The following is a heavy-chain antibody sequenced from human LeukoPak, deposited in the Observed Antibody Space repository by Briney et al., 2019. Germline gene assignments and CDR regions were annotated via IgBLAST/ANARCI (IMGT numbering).Heavy chain of an antibody. J-gene: IGHJ4*02. Sequence: ASVKVSCTASGYTFTIYYMHWVRPAPGQGLEWMGIINPSGGSTSYAQKFQGRVTMTRDTSTSTVYMELSSLRSEDTAVYYCARDSSSHFDYWGQGTLVTVSS. CDR2: INPSGGST. D-gene: IGHD6-6*01. V-gene: IGHV1-46*01. CDR3: ARDSSSHFDY. CDR1: GYTFTIYY.